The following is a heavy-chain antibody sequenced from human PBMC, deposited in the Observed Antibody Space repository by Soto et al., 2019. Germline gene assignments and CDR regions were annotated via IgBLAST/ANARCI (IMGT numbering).Heavy chain of an antibody. CDR3: ARRISGWYFDY. Sequence: GGSLRLSCAASGFTFSDYYIHWIRRAPGKGLEWISYISGNGEIIQYADSARGRFTISRDNAENSVYVQMNSLRAEDTAVYYCARRISGWYFDYWGQGTLVTVSS. CDR1: GFTFSDYY. CDR2: ISGNGEII. D-gene: IGHD6-19*01. J-gene: IGHJ4*02. V-gene: IGHV3-11*01.